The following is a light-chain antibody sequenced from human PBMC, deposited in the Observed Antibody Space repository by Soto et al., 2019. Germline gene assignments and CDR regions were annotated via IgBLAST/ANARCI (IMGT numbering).Light chain of an antibody. V-gene: IGLV2-14*01. CDR3: SSKTSSSSPFV. CDR1: TSDVGAYNY. J-gene: IGLJ1*01. Sequence: QSALTQPASVSGYPGQSITISCTGSTSDVGAYNYVSWYKHHPGQAPQLMIYEVSNRPSGVSNRFSGSKSGNTASLTISGLQADDEGDYYCSSKTSSSSPFVFVTGTKVTVL. CDR2: EVS.